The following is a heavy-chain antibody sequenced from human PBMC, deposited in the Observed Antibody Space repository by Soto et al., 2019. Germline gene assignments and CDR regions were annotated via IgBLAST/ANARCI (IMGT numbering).Heavy chain of an antibody. J-gene: IGHJ3*02. V-gene: IGHV4-34*01. Sequence: QVQLQQWGAGLLKPSETLSLTCAVYGGSFSGYYWSWIRQPPGKGLEWIGEINHSGSTNYNPSLKSRVTISVDTSKNQFSLKLSSVTAADTAVYYCARGPTSDILTGGDAFDIWGQGTMVTVSS. D-gene: IGHD3-9*01. CDR1: GGSFSGYY. CDR3: ARGPTSDILTGGDAFDI. CDR2: INHSGST.